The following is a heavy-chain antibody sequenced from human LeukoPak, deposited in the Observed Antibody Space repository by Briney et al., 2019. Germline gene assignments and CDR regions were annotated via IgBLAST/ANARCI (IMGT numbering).Heavy chain of an antibody. D-gene: IGHD3-22*01. Sequence: GGSLRLSCAASGFTFSSYSMNWVRQAPGKGLEWVSSISSSSSYIYYADSVKGRFTISRDNSKNTLYLQMNSLRAEDTAVYYCAKTGAYYYDSSGYPHPDYWGQGTLVTVSS. CDR2: ISSSSSYI. CDR3: AKTGAYYYDSSGYPHPDY. V-gene: IGHV3-21*04. CDR1: GFTFSSYS. J-gene: IGHJ4*02.